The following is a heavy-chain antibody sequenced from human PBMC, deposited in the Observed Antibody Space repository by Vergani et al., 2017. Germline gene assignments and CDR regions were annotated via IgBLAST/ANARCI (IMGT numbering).Heavy chain of an antibody. CDR1: GGSISSSNW. J-gene: IGHJ5*02. CDR2: INHSGST. CDR3: ARVGIRFLEWFVWFDP. V-gene: IGHV4-4*02. D-gene: IGHD3-3*01. Sequence: QVQLQESGPGLVKPSGTLSLTCAVSGGSISSSNWWSWVRQPPGKGLEWIGEINHSGSTNYNPSLKSRVTISVDTSKNQFSLKLSSVTAADTAVYYCARVGIRFLEWFVWFDPWGQGTLVTVSS.